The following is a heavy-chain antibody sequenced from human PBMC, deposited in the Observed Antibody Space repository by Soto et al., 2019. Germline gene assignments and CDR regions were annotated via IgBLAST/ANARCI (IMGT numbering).Heavy chain of an antibody. CDR3: AKAISSGWLRLPSPPNWFDP. J-gene: IGHJ5*02. CDR2: ISGSGGST. CDR1: GFTFSSYA. D-gene: IGHD5-12*01. V-gene: IGHV3-23*01. Sequence: GGSLRLSCAASGFTFSSYAMSWVRQAPGKGLEWVSAISGSGGSTYYADSVKGRFTISRDNSKNTLYLQMNSLRAEDTAVYYCAKAISSGWLRLPSPPNWFDPWGQGTLVTVSS.